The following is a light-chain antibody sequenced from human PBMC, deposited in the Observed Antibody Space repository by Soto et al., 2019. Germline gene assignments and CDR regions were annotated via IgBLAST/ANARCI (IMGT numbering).Light chain of an antibody. CDR1: QTLTVW. V-gene: IGKV1-5*03. Sequence: DLQMTQSPSTLSASVGDRVAITCRASQTLTVWLAWYQQKPGKAPKLLISKASSLESGVPSRFSGSGSGTECTLTIRSLQPDDFATYYCQQYSTYPLTFGGGTKVEI. CDR3: QQYSTYPLT. CDR2: KAS. J-gene: IGKJ4*01.